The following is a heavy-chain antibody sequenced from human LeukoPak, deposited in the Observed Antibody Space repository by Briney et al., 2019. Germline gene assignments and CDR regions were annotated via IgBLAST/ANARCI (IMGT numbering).Heavy chain of an antibody. CDR1: GLTFNNYN. Sequence: GGSLRLSCAASGLTFNNYNMNWVRQTPGKGLEWVAVVSYDESDKYYADSVKGRFTISRDTSKNTLNLQMHSLTLEDTAVYYCARGNGDYYFDYWGQGTVVTVSS. D-gene: IGHD4-17*01. J-gene: IGHJ4*02. CDR3: ARGNGDYYFDY. V-gene: IGHV3-30*16. CDR2: VSYDESDK.